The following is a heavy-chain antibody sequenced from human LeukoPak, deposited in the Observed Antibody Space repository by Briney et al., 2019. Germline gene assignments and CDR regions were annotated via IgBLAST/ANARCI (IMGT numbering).Heavy chain of an antibody. Sequence: SETLSLTCTVSGGSISSNYWTWIRQPAGEGLEWIGRIYSSGSTNYNPSLKSRVTMSVDTSKNQFSLKLSSVTAADTAVYYCARGSYSGSSTGAFDIWGLGTIVTVSS. CDR2: IYSSGST. V-gene: IGHV4-4*07. D-gene: IGHD1-26*01. CDR1: GGSISSNY. CDR3: ARGSYSGSSTGAFDI. J-gene: IGHJ3*02.